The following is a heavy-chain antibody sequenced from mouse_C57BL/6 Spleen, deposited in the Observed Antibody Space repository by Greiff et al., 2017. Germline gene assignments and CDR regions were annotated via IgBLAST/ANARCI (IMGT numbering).Heavy chain of an antibody. CDR3: ARTPSYYGSSYFDY. D-gene: IGHD1-1*01. Sequence: VQLQQPGAELVKPGASVKLSCKASGYTFTSYWMHWVKQRPGQGLEWIGMIHPNSGSTNYNEKFKSKATLTVDKSSSTAYMQLSSLTSEDSAVYYCARTPSYYGSSYFDYWGQGTTLTVSS. CDR1: GYTFTSYW. J-gene: IGHJ2*01. V-gene: IGHV1-64*01. CDR2: IHPNSGST.